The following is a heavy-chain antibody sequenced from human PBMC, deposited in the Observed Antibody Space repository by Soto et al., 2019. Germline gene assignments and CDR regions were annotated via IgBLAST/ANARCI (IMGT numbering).Heavy chain of an antibody. CDR1: GYTFTSYD. CDR2: MNPNSGNT. Sequence: ASVKVSCKASGYTFTSYDINWVRQATGQGLEWMGWMNPNSGNTGYAQKFQGRVTMTRNTSISTAYMELSSLRSEDTAVYYCARDYQYYDFWSGYYTDDYYYYGMDVWGQGTTVTVSS. CDR3: ARDYQYYDFWSGYYTDDYYYYGMDV. J-gene: IGHJ6*02. D-gene: IGHD3-3*01. V-gene: IGHV1-8*01.